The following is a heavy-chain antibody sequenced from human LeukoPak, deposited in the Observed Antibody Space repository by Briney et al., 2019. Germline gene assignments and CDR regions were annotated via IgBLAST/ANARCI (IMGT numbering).Heavy chain of an antibody. Sequence: GGSLRLSCAASGFSFSSYSMNWVRQAPGKGLEWVAAISTTSGKIYYADSVKGGFTIPRDNPNNSLYLQMKSLRVEDTALYYCARRAPSHPFDDWGQGTLVTVSS. CDR2: ISTTSGKI. J-gene: IGHJ4*02. CDR1: GFSFSSYS. V-gene: IGHV3-21*01. CDR3: ARRAPSHPFDD.